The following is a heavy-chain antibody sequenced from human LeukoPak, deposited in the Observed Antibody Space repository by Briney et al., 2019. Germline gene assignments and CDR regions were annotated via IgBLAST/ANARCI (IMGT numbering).Heavy chain of an antibody. CDR3: AKDTYIVGATLDY. J-gene: IGHJ4*02. CDR2: ITSSSTYI. D-gene: IGHD1-26*01. CDR1: GFSFSNYN. Sequence: GGSLRLSCAASGFSFSNYNMNWVRQAPGKALEWVSPITSSSTYIYYGDSVKGRFTISRDNAKNSLYLQMNGLRAEDTAVYYCAKDTYIVGATLDYWGQGTLVTVSS. V-gene: IGHV3-21*01.